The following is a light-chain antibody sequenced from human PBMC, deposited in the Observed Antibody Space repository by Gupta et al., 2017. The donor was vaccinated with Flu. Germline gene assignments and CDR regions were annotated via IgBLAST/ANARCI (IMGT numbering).Light chain of an antibody. V-gene: IGLV3-21*02. CDR3: QMWDSRSDHPVV. CDR1: NIGSES. Sequence: SYVLTQPPSVSVAPGQTARITCGGNNIGSESVHWYQQKPGQAPVLVVHDDSDRPSGIPERISGSNSGNTATLTISRVEAGDEADYYCQMWDSRSDHPVVFGGGTKLTVL. J-gene: IGLJ2*01. CDR2: DDS.